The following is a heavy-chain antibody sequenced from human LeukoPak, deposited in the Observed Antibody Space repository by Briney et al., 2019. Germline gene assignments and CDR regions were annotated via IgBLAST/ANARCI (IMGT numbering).Heavy chain of an antibody. CDR2: IRYDGSHK. CDR1: GFTFSTYG. D-gene: IGHD4-17*01. Sequence: GGSLRLSCPASGFTFSTYGMQWVRQAPGKGLEWVTFIRYDGSHKNYADSVKGRFTISRDNSKNTVYVQMKSLRAEDTAVYYCAKDPADYGDYGAYYMDVWGKGTTVTVSS. CDR3: AKDPADYGDYGAYYMDV. V-gene: IGHV3-30*02. J-gene: IGHJ6*03.